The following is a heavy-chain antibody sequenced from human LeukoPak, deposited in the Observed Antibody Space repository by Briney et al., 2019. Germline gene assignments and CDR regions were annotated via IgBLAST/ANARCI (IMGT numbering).Heavy chain of an antibody. J-gene: IGHJ4*02. CDR3: AREGYYGDYIDY. CDR1: GFTFSSYS. D-gene: IGHD4-17*01. CDR2: ISSSSSYI. Sequence: GGSLRLSCAASGFTFSSYSMNWVRQAPGKGLEWVSSISSSSSYIYYADSVKGRFTISRDNAKNSLYLQMNSLRAEDTAEYYCAREGYYGDYIDYWGQGTLVTVSS. V-gene: IGHV3-21*01.